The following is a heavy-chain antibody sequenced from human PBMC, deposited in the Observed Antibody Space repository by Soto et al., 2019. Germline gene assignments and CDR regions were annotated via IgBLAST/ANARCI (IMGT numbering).Heavy chain of an antibody. V-gene: IGHV1-69*01. Sequence: QVQLVQSGAEVKKPGSSVKVSCKASGGTFSSYAISWVRQAPGQGLEWMGGIIPILGTTNYAQKFHGRVTITADESTSAAYMELSSLRSEDTAVYYCASVGCSGGSCNDYWGQGTLVPVSP. J-gene: IGHJ4*02. CDR3: ASVGCSGGSCNDY. CDR2: IIPILGTT. D-gene: IGHD2-15*01. CDR1: GGTFSSYA.